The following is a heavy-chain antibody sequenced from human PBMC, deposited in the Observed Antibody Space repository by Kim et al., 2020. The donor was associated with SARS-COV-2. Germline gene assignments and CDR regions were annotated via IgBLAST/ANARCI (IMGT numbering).Heavy chain of an antibody. J-gene: IGHJ4*02. D-gene: IGHD3-3*01. V-gene: IGHV5-51*01. Sequence: GESLKISCKGSGHSFTSHWIGWVRQMPGKGLEWMGIVFTGDSDTRYSPSFQGQVTISADKSISTAYLQWSSLKASDTAIYYCARLRSFGVAPFDYWGQGTLVSVSS. CDR1: GHSFTSHW. CDR3: ARLRSFGVAPFDY. CDR2: VFTGDSDT.